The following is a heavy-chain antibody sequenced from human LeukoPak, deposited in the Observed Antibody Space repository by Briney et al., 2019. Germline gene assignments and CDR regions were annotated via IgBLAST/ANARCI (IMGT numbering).Heavy chain of an antibody. J-gene: IGHJ4*02. Sequence: GGSLRLSCAASGFTFSSYAMSWVRQAPGKGLEWVSAISGSGGSTYYADSVKGRFTISRDNSKNTLYLQMNSLRAEDTAVYYCAKSSGVRYYDSSGYFDYWGQGTLVTISS. D-gene: IGHD3-22*01. CDR2: ISGSGGST. CDR1: GFTFSSYA. V-gene: IGHV3-23*01. CDR3: AKSSGVRYYDSSGYFDY.